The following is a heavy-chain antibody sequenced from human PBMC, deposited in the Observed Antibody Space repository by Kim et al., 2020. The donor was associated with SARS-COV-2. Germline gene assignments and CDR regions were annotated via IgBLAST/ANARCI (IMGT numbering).Heavy chain of an antibody. CDR1: GGSISSGGYY. J-gene: IGHJ4*02. CDR3: AGDDCSGGSCYWGY. CDR2: IYYSGST. V-gene: IGHV4-31*03. D-gene: IGHD2-15*01. Sequence: SETLSLTCTVSGGSISSGGYYWSWIRQHPGKGLEWIGYIYYSGSTYYNPSLKSRVTISVDTSKNPLSLKLSSVTAADTAVYYCAGDDCSGGSCYWGYWGQGTLVTVSS.